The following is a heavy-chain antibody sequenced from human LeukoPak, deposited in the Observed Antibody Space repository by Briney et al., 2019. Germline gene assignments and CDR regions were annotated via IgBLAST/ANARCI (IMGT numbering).Heavy chain of an antibody. V-gene: IGHV3-23*01. D-gene: IGHD3-22*01. CDR3: AKDRPNFHENSGHYYRRDGDS. J-gene: IGHJ5*01. CDR2: MCGTAGCT. Sequence: GGSLRLSCQASGFTFYMYAMSWVRQAPGKGLEWVASMCGTAGCTFYPDSVKGRFTISRDNSKNVLYLRMNSLTAEDTAIYYCAKDRPNFHENSGHYYRRDGDSWGRGTLVTVSS. CDR1: GFTFYMYA.